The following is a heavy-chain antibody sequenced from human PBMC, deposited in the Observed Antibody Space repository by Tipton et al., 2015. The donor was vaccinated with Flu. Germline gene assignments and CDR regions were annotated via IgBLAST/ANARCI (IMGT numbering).Heavy chain of an antibody. V-gene: IGHV1-69*09. D-gene: IGHD6-19*01. CDR1: GGTFSSYA. Sequence: QLVQSGAEVKKPGSSVKVSCKASGGTFSSYAISWVRQAPGQGLEWMGRIIPILVIANYAQKFQGRVTITADKSTSTAYMELSSLSSEDTAVYYCARGPNGSSGWYGSYFDYRGQGTLVTVSS. CDR3: ARGPNGSSGWYGSYFDY. CDR2: IIPILVIA. J-gene: IGHJ4*02.